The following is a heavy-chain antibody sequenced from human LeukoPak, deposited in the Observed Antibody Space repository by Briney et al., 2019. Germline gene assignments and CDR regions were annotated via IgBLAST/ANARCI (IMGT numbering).Heavy chain of an antibody. J-gene: IGHJ4*02. CDR1: GFTFDDYG. CDR2: INWDGATT. CDR3: ARTVPYDYVWGSYRYFDY. Sequence: GGSLRLSCAVYGFTFDDYGMHWVRQLPGKGLEWVSSINWDGATTAYGDSVKGRFTISRDNAKNSLYLQMNSLRAEDTALYYCARTVPYDYVWGSYRYFDYWGQGTLVTVSS. D-gene: IGHD3-16*02. V-gene: IGHV3-20*04.